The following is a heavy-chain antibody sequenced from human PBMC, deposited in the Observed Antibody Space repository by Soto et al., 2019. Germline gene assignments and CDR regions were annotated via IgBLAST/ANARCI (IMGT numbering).Heavy chain of an antibody. CDR2: ISGSGGST. V-gene: IGHV3-23*01. CDR1: GFTFSSYA. CDR3: AKDWSGYGDFPPRYYYYYMDV. Sequence: EVQLLESGGGLVQPGGSLRLSCAASGFTFSSYAMSWVRQAPGKGLEWVSAISGSGGSTYYADSVKGRFTISRDNSKNTLYLQMNSLRAEDTAVYYCAKDWSGYGDFPPRYYYYYMDVWGKGTTVTVSS. J-gene: IGHJ6*03. D-gene: IGHD4-17*01.